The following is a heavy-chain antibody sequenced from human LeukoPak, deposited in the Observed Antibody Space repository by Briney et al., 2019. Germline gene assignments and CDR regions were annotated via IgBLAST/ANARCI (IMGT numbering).Heavy chain of an antibody. CDR2: INPNSGGT. CDR3: ASGAVAVAGSAPDY. V-gene: IGHV1-2*06. J-gene: IGHJ4*02. CDR1: GYTFTGYY. D-gene: IGHD6-19*01. Sequence: ASVKVSCQASGYTFTGYYMHWVRQAPGQGLEGMGRINPNSGGTNYAQKFQGRVTRTRDTSISTAYMELSRLRSDDTAVYYCASGAVAVAGSAPDYWGQGTLVTVSS.